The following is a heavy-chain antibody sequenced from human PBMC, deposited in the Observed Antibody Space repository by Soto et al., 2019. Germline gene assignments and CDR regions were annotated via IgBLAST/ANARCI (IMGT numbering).Heavy chain of an antibody. CDR3: AKDGGGAPIFGVVNNWFDP. Sequence: EVQLLESGGTLVQPGGSLRLSCGASGFTFSNYAMSWVRQAPGKGLEWVSAISGSGRRTYYADSVKGRFTISRDNSNNTLYLQRNSLRAEDTAVYFCAKDGGGAPIFGVVNNWFDPWGQGTLVTVSS. CDR1: GFTFSNYA. J-gene: IGHJ5*02. V-gene: IGHV3-23*01. CDR2: ISGSGRRT. D-gene: IGHD3-3*01.